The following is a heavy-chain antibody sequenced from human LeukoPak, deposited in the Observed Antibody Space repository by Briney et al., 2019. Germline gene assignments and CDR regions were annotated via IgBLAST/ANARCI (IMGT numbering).Heavy chain of an antibody. CDR3: ARHVDTAMVDY. D-gene: IGHD5-18*01. CDR2: IYPGDSDT. V-gene: IGHV5-51*01. J-gene: IGHJ4*02. Sequence: GESLKISFKGSGYSFTSYWIGWVRQLPGKGLEWMGIIYPGDSDTRYSPSFQGQVTISADKSISTAYLQWSSLKASDTAMYYCARHVDTAMVDYWGQGTLVTVSS. CDR1: GYSFTSYW.